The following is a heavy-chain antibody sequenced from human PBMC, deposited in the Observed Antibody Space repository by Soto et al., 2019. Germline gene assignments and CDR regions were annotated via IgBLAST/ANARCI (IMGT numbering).Heavy chain of an antibody. Sequence: EVQLVESGGGLVKPGGSLRLSCAASGFTFSSYSMNWVRQAPGKGLEWVSSISSSSSYIYYADSVKGRFTISRDNVKNSLYLQMNSLRAEDTAVYYCARDLYSSSARYFDYWGQGTLVTVSS. J-gene: IGHJ4*02. CDR2: ISSSSSYI. CDR1: GFTFSSYS. CDR3: ARDLYSSSARYFDY. D-gene: IGHD6-6*01. V-gene: IGHV3-21*01.